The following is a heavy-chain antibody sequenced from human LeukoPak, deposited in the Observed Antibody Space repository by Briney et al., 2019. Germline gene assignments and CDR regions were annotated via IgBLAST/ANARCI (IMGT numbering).Heavy chain of an antibody. CDR3: ARDGRGSRSSWFDP. J-gene: IGHJ5*02. Sequence: GASVTVSRKASGYSFTNYDINWVRQATGPGLEWMGWMNPKSGDTGYSQKFQGRVFSTRDTSINTAYMELSSLVSDDTAVYYCARDGRGSRSSWFDPWGQGTLVIVSS. D-gene: IGHD3-10*01. V-gene: IGHV1-8*03. CDR2: MNPKSGDT. CDR1: GYSFTNYD.